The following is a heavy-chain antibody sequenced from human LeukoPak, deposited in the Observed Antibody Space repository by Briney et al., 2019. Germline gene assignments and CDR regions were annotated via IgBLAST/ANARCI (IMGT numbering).Heavy chain of an antibody. D-gene: IGHD3-10*01. Sequence: PGGSLRLSCAASGFTFSSYSMNWVRQAPGKGLEWVAFIRYDGSNKYYADSVKGRFTISRDNSKSTLYLQMNSLRAEDTAVYYCAKGMVRGVILKGFDYWGQGTLVTVSS. CDR2: IRYDGSNK. V-gene: IGHV3-30*02. CDR1: GFTFSSYS. CDR3: AKGMVRGVILKGFDY. J-gene: IGHJ4*02.